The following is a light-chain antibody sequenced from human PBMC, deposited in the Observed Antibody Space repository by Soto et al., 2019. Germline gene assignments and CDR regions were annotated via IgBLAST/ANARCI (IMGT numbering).Light chain of an antibody. V-gene: IGKV1-39*01. Sequence: IQVTQSPSSLSASVGDRVTITCRASQNINTYLNWYRQKSGKAPELLIFLASTLQTGVPSRFSGSGSGTNFYLTISGLQPDDFATYYCQQSFSNMVTFGGGTKVQI. CDR1: QNINTY. J-gene: IGKJ4*01. CDR3: QQSFSNMVT. CDR2: LAS.